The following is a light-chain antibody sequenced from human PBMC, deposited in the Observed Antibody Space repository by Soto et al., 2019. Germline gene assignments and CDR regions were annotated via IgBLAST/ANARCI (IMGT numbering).Light chain of an antibody. CDR1: SNDVGGYNY. J-gene: IGLJ1*01. CDR2: EVS. V-gene: IGLV2-8*01. CDR3: SSYAGSNSFV. Sequence: QSALTQPPSASGSPGQSVTISCTGTSNDVGGYNYVSWYQHHPGKAPKLMIYEVSKRPSGVPDRFSGSKSGNTASLTVSGLQAEDEDDYYCSSYAGSNSFVFGTGTKLTVL.